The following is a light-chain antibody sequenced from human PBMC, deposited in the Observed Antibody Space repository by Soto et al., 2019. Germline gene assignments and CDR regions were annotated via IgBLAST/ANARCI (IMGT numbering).Light chain of an antibody. Sequence: QSALTQPASVSGSPGQSITISCTGTSSDVGGYNYVSWYQQHPGKAPKLMIYEVSNRPSGVSNRFSGSKSGTSASLAITGLQAEDEADYFCQSYDRSLRTDVFGTATKLTVL. CDR2: EVS. CDR3: QSYDRSLRTDV. J-gene: IGLJ1*01. CDR1: SSDVGGYNY. V-gene: IGLV2-14*01.